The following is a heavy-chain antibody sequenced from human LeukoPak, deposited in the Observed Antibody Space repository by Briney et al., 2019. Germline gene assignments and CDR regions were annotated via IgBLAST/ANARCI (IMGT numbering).Heavy chain of an antibody. CDR2: MKPDNGNT. V-gene: IGHV1-8*03. J-gene: IGHJ5*01. Sequence: SVKVSCKASGYTFRNYDIVWVRQATGQGLEWMGWMKPDNGNTGYIEMFQGRLTLTRDTSINTAYLELRNLRSEDTAVYYCARGNNWYDYWGQGTLVTVSS. CDR3: ARGNNWYDY. CDR1: GYTFRNYD.